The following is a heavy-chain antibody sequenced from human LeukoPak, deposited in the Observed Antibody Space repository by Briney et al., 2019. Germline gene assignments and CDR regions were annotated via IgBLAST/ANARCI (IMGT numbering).Heavy chain of an antibody. V-gene: IGHV3-73*01. CDR2: IRSKANSYAT. Sequence: GGSLRLSCAASGFTFSGSAMHWVRQASGKGLEWVGRIRSKANSYATAYAASVKGRFTISRDDSKNTAYLQMNSLNTEDTAVYYCTSIRGYSYGYHYWGQGTLVTVSS. CDR3: TSIRGYSYGYHY. J-gene: IGHJ4*02. D-gene: IGHD5-18*01. CDR1: GFTFSGSA.